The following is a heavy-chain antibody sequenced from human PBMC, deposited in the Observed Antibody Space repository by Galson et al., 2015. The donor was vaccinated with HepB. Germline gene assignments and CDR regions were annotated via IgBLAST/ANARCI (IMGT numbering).Heavy chain of an antibody. D-gene: IGHD2-21*01. J-gene: IGHJ2*01. Sequence: SLRLSCAASGFTFSSYGMHWVRQAPGKGLEWVAVISYDGSNKYYADSVKGRFTISRDNSKNTLYLQMKSLRAEDTAVYYCAKDKGYCGGDCRVYWYFDLWGRGTLVTVSS. V-gene: IGHV3-30*18. CDR1: GFTFSSYG. CDR2: ISYDGSNK. CDR3: AKDKGYCGGDCRVYWYFDL.